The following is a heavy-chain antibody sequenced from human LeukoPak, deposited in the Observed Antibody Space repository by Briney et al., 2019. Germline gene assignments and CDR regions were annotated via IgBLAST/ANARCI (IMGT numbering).Heavy chain of an antibody. CDR2: IWYDGSNR. D-gene: IGHD2-2*01. J-gene: IGHJ4*02. CDR3: AKGGDCSSTSCYVPHLDF. Sequence: GGSLRLSCAASGFTFSSYGMHWVRQAPGKGLEWVAVIWYDGSNRYYADSVKGRFTISRDNSKNTLYLQMNSLRAEDTAVYYCAKGGDCSSTSCYVPHLDFWGQGTLVTVSS. V-gene: IGHV3-33*06. CDR1: GFTFSSYG.